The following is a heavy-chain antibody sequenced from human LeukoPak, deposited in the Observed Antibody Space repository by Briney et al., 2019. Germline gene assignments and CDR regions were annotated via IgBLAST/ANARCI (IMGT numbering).Heavy chain of an antibody. CDR3: ATPSSGSYYFDY. CDR2: INPNSGGT. V-gene: IGHV1-2*06. Sequence: ASVKVSCKASGYTFTGYYMHWVRQAPGQGLEWMGRINPNSGGTNYAQKFQGRVTMTRDTSISTAYMELSRLRSDDTAVYYCATPSSGSYYFDYWGQGTLVTVSS. CDR1: GYTFTGYY. D-gene: IGHD6-19*01. J-gene: IGHJ4*02.